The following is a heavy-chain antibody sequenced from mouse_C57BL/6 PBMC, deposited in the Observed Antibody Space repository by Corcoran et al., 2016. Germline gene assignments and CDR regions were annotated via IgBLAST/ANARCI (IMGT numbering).Heavy chain of an antibody. CDR2: ISYDGSN. CDR1: GYSITSGYY. Sequence: DVQLQESGPGLVKPSQSLSLTCSVTGYSITSGYYWNWIRQFPGNKLESMGYISYDGSNNYNPSLKNRISITRDTSKNQFFLKLNSVTTEDTATYYCARDQGTGYFDVWGTGTTVTVSS. CDR3: ARDQGTGYFDV. D-gene: IGHD3-2*02. V-gene: IGHV3-6*01. J-gene: IGHJ1*03.